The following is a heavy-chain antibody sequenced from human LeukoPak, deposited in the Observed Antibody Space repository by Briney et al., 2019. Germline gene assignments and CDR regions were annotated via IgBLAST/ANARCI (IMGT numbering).Heavy chain of an antibody. CDR1: GFTFSRYW. V-gene: IGHV3-74*01. Sequence: GESLRLSCAASGFTFSRYWIHWVRQAPGKGLEWVSRINPDGSTTTYADSVKGRFTISRDNAKNTVYLQMNSLRAEDTAVYYCARVLSGSWDWFDPWGQGTLVTVFS. CDR3: ARVLSGSWDWFDP. D-gene: IGHD3-22*01. J-gene: IGHJ5*02. CDR2: INPDGSTT.